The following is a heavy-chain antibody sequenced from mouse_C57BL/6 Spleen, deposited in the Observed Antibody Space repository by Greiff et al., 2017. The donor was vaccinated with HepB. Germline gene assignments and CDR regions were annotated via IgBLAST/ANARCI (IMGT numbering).Heavy chain of an antibody. CDR3: ARGGDYYYGSSYLLFDY. V-gene: IGHV1-4*01. J-gene: IGHJ2*01. CDR2: INPSSGYT. CDR1: GYTFTSYT. Sequence: VQLQQSGAELARPGASVKMSCKASGYTFTSYTMHWVKQRPGQGLEWIGYINPSSGYTKYNQKFKDKATLTADKSSSTAYMQLSSLTSEDSADYYCARGGDYYYGSSYLLFDYWGQGTTLTVSS. D-gene: IGHD1-1*01.